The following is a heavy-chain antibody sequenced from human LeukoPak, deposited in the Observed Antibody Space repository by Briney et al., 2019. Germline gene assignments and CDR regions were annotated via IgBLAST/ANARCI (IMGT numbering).Heavy chain of an antibody. D-gene: IGHD4-17*01. CDR2: GST. Sequence: GSTNYNPSLKSRVTISVDTSKSQFSLKLSSVTAADTAVYYCARNYGDYVSWFDPWGQGTLVTVSS. J-gene: IGHJ5*02. CDR3: ARNYGDYVSWFDP. V-gene: IGHV4-61*06.